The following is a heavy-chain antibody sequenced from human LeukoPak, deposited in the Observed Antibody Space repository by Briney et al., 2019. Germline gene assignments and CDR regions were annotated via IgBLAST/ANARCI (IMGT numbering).Heavy chain of an antibody. CDR1: GFTFSSYW. CDR2: IKQDGSEK. CDR3: ARSITMVRGVTRYYYGMDV. J-gene: IGHJ6*02. V-gene: IGHV3-7*01. D-gene: IGHD3-10*01. Sequence: GGSLRLSCAASGFTFSSYWMSWVRQAPGKGLEWVANIKQDGSEKYYVDSVKGRFTISRDNAKNSLYLQMNSLRAEDTAVYYCARSITMVRGVTRYYYGMDVWGQGTTVTVSS.